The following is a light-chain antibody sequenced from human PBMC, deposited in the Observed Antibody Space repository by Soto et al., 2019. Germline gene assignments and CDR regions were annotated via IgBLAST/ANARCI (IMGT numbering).Light chain of an antibody. Sequence: DMRMTHSPSTLSGSVVARVTITCRASQPISSWLAWYQQKPGKAPKLLIYKASTLKSGVPSRFSGSGSGTEFTLTISSLQPDDFATYYCQQYNSIRRTFGQGTKVDI. J-gene: IGKJ1*01. CDR3: QQYNSIRRT. V-gene: IGKV1-5*03. CDR1: QPISSW. CDR2: KAS.